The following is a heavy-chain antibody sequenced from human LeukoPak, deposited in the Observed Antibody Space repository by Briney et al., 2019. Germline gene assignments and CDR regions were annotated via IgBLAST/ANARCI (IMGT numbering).Heavy chain of an antibody. J-gene: IGHJ5*02. D-gene: IGHD6-6*01. Sequence: GGSLRLSCAASGFSFSSYSMNWVRQAPGEGLEWVSYISSSSGSTYYADSVKGRFTISRDNAKNSLYLQMNSLRDEDTAVYFCARTRSSSDWWFDPWGQGTRVTISS. CDR3: ARTRSSSDWWFDP. V-gene: IGHV3-48*02. CDR1: GFSFSSYS. CDR2: ISSSSGST.